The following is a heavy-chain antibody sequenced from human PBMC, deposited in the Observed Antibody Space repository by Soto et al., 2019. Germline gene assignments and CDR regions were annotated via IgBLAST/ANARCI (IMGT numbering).Heavy chain of an antibody. CDR1: GGSFSGYI. CDR3: ARGLISGSHYSGGWYYFDS. Sequence: TSETLSLTCGGYGGSFSGYIWTWIRQTPGKGLQWIGQINHSGSANYNPSLKSRVTISVHTSNSQFSLELSSVTAADTAVYYCARGLISGSHYSGGWYYFDSWGQGTQVTVSS. J-gene: IGHJ4*02. V-gene: IGHV4-34*01. D-gene: IGHD1-26*01. CDR2: INHSGSA.